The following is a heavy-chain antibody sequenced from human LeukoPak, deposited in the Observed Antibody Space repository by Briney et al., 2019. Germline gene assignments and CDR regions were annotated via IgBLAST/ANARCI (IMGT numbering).Heavy chain of an antibody. Sequence: TSETLSLTCTVSGGSISSYYWSWIRQPPGKGLEWIGYIYYSGSTNYNPSLKSRVTISVDTSKNQFSLKLSSVTAADTAVYYCARVSPDATVVAGTYYFDYWGQGTLVTVSS. CDR1: GGSISSYY. CDR2: IYYSGST. CDR3: ARVSPDATVVAGTYYFDY. V-gene: IGHV4-59*01. J-gene: IGHJ4*02. D-gene: IGHD6-19*01.